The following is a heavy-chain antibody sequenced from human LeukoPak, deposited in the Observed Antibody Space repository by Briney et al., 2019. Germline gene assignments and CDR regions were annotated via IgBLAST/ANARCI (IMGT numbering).Heavy chain of an antibody. CDR2: ISGSGSST. Sequence: PGRSLRLSCAASGFTFDDYAMHWVRHAPGKGLEWVSVISGSGSSTYYTDSVKGRFTISRDNSKNTLYLQMNSLRAEDTAVYYCARDPDTHSGWSLPYYFDYWGQGTLVTVSA. CDR1: GFTFDDYA. CDR3: ARDPDTHSGWSLPYYFDY. J-gene: IGHJ4*02. D-gene: IGHD6-19*01. V-gene: IGHV3-23*01.